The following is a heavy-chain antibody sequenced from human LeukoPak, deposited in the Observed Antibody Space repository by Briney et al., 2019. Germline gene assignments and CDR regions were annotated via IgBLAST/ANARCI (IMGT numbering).Heavy chain of an antibody. CDR2: IIPILGIA. D-gene: IGHD6-6*01. V-gene: IGHV1-69*04. CDR3: ARDRGIAARSNWFDP. CDR1: GGTFSSYA. Sequence: SVTVSCTASGGTFSSYAISWVRQAPGQGLEWMGRIIPILGIANYAQKFQGRVTITADKSTSTAYMGLSSLRSEDTAVYYCARDRGIAARSNWFDPWGQGTLVTVSS. J-gene: IGHJ5*02.